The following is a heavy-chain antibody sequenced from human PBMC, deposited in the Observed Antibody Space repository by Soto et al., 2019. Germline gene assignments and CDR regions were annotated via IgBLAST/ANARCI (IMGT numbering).Heavy chain of an antibody. CDR1: GFTFSNYA. Sequence: WGSLRLSCSASGFTFSNYAMNWFRQAPGKGLEWVSGISGGSGDSTFYADSVKGRFTISRDNSKNTLHLQMNSLRTEDTAVYYCAKNQPSWATRAAFDYWGQGTLVTVSS. CDR3: AKNQPSWATRAAFDY. V-gene: IGHV3-23*01. J-gene: IGHJ4*02. CDR2: ISGGSGDST. D-gene: IGHD2-2*01.